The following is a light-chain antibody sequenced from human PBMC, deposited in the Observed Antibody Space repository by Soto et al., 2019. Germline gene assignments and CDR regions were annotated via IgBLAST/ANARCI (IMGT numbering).Light chain of an antibody. CDR1: QTVSSNY. CDR2: GAS. V-gene: IGKV3-20*01. Sequence: EVIFTQSPDTLSLSPGERSTLSCRPSQTVSSNYLAWCQQRPGQAPRLLIYGASTRAAGIPDRFSGSGSGTDFTLTITRLEPEDSAVYFCQQYTGPPTTFGQGTRLEIK. CDR3: QQYTGPPTT. J-gene: IGKJ5*01.